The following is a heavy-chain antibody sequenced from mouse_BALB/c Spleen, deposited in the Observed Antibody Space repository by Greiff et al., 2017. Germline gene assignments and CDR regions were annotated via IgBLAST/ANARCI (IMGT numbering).Heavy chain of an antibody. J-gene: IGHJ4*01. Sequence: QVQLKQSAAELARPGASVKMSCKASGYTFTSYTMHWVKQRPGQGLEWIGYINPSSGYTEYNQKFKDKTTLTADKSSSTAYMQLSSLTSEDSAVYYCARADGNPLSMDYWGQGTSVTVSS. CDR1: GYTFTSYT. CDR2: INPSSGYT. V-gene: IGHV1-4*02. D-gene: IGHD2-1*01. CDR3: ARADGNPLSMDY.